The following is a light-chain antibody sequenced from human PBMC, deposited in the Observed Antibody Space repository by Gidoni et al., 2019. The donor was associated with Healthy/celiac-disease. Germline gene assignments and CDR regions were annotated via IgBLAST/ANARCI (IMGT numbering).Light chain of an antibody. CDR3: QQYNNWPPIT. V-gene: IGKV3-15*01. J-gene: IGKJ5*01. Sequence: EIVMTQSPATLSVSPGERATLSCRASQSVTSNLPWYQQTPGQAPRLLIYVASTRATGIPARFSGSGSGTEFTITISRLQAEDFAVYYCQQYNNWPPITFGQGTRLEIK. CDR2: VAS. CDR1: QSVTSN.